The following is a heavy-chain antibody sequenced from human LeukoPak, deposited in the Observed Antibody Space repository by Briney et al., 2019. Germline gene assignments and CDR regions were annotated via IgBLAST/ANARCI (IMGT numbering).Heavy chain of an antibody. J-gene: IGHJ4*02. Sequence: EGSLRLSCAASGFTFSSYAMHWVRQAPGKGLEWVAVISYDGSNKYYADSVKGRFTISRDNSKNTLYLQMNSLRAEDTAVYYCARGLRYFDWSQGYFDYWGQGTLVTVSS. CDR1: GFTFSSYA. D-gene: IGHD3-9*01. V-gene: IGHV3-30-3*01. CDR2: ISYDGSNK. CDR3: ARGLRYFDWSQGYFDY.